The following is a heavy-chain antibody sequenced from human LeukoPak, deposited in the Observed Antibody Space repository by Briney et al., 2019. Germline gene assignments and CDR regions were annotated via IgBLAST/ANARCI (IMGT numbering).Heavy chain of an antibody. CDR2: IYYSGST. V-gene: IGHV4-39*01. CDR3: ARRGYYDSSGYMDV. Sequence: SETLSLTCTVSGGSISSSSYYWGWIRQPPGKGLEWIGSIYYSGSTYYNPSLKSRVTISVDTSKNQFSLKLSSVTAADTAVYYCARRGYYDSSGYMDVWGKGTTVTISS. J-gene: IGHJ6*03. CDR1: GGSISSSSYY. D-gene: IGHD3-22*01.